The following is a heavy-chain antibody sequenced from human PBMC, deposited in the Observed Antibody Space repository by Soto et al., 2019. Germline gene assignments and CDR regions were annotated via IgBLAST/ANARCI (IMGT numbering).Heavy chain of an antibody. Sequence: QLVQSGAEVKKPGASVKVSCKTSDYTFTSYGITWVRRAPGQGLEWMGWISAHNGNTNYAQKFQDRVTMTTDTSTSTAYMELRSLRSDDTAMYYSARDRAFSNGYYGFYFDYWGQGSLVTVSS. CDR3: ARDRAFSNGYYGFYFDY. D-gene: IGHD4-17*01. CDR1: DYTFTSYG. V-gene: IGHV1-18*01. CDR2: ISAHNGNT. J-gene: IGHJ4*02.